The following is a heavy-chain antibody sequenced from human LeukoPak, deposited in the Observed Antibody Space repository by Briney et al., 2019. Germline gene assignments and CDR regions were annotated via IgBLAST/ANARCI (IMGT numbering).Heavy chain of an antibody. CDR3: ARVHTAFDF. CDR2: MYRSGSTI. Sequence: GGSLRLSCAASGFIFGDFYMSWIRQAPGKGLECISYMYRSGSTIYYADSVKGRFTISRDNAKNSLYLQMTSLRVEDTAVYYCARVHTAFDFWGQGTLVTVSS. D-gene: IGHD5-18*01. J-gene: IGHJ4*02. CDR1: GFIFGDFY. V-gene: IGHV3-11*01.